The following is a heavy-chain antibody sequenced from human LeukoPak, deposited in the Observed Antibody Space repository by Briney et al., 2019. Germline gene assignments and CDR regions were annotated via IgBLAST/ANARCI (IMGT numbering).Heavy chain of an antibody. D-gene: IGHD3-3*01. Sequence: ASVKVSCKASGYTFVSFGITWVRQAPGQGLEWMGWISGYNGNRKIAQNFQGRVTLTTDISTSTAYMEVGRLRSDDTAMYYCARVPTVFGVDPEQNRFDLWGQGTLVIVSS. V-gene: IGHV1-18*01. CDR1: GYTFVSFG. J-gene: IGHJ4*02. CDR3: ARVPTVFGVDPEQNRFDL. CDR2: ISGYNGNR.